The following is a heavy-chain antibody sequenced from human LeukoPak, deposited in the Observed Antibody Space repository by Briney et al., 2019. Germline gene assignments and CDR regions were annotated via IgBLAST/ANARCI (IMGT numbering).Heavy chain of an antibody. V-gene: IGHV4-34*01. Sequence: SETLSLTCAVYGGSFSGYYWSWIRQPPGKGLEWIGEINHSGSTNYNPSLKSRVTISVDTSKNQFSLKLSSVTAADTAVYYCAREGHNHHIYYFDYWGQGILVTVSS. CDR3: AREGHNHHIYYFDY. D-gene: IGHD2-21*01. CDR2: INHSGST. CDR1: GGSFSGYY. J-gene: IGHJ4*02.